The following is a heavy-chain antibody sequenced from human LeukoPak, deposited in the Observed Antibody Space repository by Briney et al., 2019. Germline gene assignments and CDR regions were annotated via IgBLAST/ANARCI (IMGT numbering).Heavy chain of an antibody. CDR1: GFTFSSYE. Sequence: GGSLRLSCAASGFTFSSYEMNWVRQAPGKGLEWVSYISSSGSTIYYADSVKGRFTISRDNAKNSLYLQMNSLRAEDTAVYYCARDTDPPGGELLDYWGQGTLVTVSS. CDR3: ARDTDPPGGELLDY. CDR2: ISSSGSTI. V-gene: IGHV3-48*03. J-gene: IGHJ4*02. D-gene: IGHD1-26*01.